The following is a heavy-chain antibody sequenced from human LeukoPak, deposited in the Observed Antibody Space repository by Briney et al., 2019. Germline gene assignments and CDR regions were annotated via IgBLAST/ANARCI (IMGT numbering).Heavy chain of an antibody. CDR3: ATSHPTLEYSSSSSDPREDY. D-gene: IGHD6-6*01. V-gene: IGHV4-34*01. Sequence: SETLSLTCAVYGGSFSGYYWSWIRQPPGKGLEWIGEVNHSGSTNYNPSLKSRVTISVDTSKNQFSLKLSSVTAADTAVYYCATSHPTLEYSSSSSDPREDYWGQGTLVTVSS. CDR2: VNHSGST. CDR1: GGSFSGYY. J-gene: IGHJ4*02.